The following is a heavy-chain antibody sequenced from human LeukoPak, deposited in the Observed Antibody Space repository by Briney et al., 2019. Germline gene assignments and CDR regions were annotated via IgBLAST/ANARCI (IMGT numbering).Heavy chain of an antibody. CDR1: GFTFKTCA. Sequence: PGGSLRLSCAASGFTFKTCAMNWVRQAPGRGLEWVSHLSGNGDNTYYADSVKGRFTISRDNSRNTLYLQMNSLATEDTAVYYCAKGSSHWRDYYYFDYWGQGTLVTVSS. CDR3: AKGSSHWRDYYYFDY. D-gene: IGHD5-12*01. J-gene: IGHJ4*02. CDR2: LSGNGDNT. V-gene: IGHV3-23*01.